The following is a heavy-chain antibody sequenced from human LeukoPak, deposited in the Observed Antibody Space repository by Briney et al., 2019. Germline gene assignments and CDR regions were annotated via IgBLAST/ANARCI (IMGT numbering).Heavy chain of an antibody. CDR2: IYYSGST. CDR3: ARLLTAAARY. D-gene: IGHD6-13*01. CDR1: GGSISSYY. Sequence: PSETLSLTCTVSGGSISSYYWSWIRQPPGKGLEWIGYIYYSGSTNYNPSLKSRVTISVYTSKNQFSLKLSSVTAADTAVYYCARLLTAAARYWGQGTLVTVSS. V-gene: IGHV4-59*12. J-gene: IGHJ4*02.